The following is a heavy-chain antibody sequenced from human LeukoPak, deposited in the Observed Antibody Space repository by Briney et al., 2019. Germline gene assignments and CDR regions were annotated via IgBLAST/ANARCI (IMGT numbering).Heavy chain of an antibody. CDR3: ARSGLSRFGF. V-gene: IGHV3-23*01. CDR2: ISDSRGST. CDR1: GFTFSSYA. J-gene: IGHJ4*02. Sequence: GGSLRLSCAASGFTFSSYAMSRVRQAPGKGLERVSGISDSRGSTYYADSVKGRFTISRDNSKNTLYLQMNSVRAEDTAVYYCARSGLSRFGFWGQGTLVTVSS. D-gene: IGHD2/OR15-2a*01.